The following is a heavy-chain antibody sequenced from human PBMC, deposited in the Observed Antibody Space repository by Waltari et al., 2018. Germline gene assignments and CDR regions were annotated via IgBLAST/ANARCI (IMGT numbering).Heavy chain of an antibody. CDR1: GFSFSAYW. CDR3: ARGSTGYVRVWDC. J-gene: IGHJ4*02. V-gene: IGHV3-7*03. Sequence: EVQLMESGGGLVQPGGSLRLSCAASGFSFSAYWMTWVRKAPGKGVGWVANIKYDGSATYHVDSVNGRFTISRDNAKNSLYLQMNDVSAEDTAIYYCARGSTGYVRVWDCWGQGTVVTVSS. CDR2: IKYDGSAT. D-gene: IGHD2-2*01.